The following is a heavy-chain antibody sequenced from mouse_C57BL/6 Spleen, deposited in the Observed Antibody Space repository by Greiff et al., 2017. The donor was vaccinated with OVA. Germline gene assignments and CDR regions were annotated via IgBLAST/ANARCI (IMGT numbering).Heavy chain of an antibody. V-gene: IGHV1-15*01. J-gene: IGHJ2*01. CDR1: GYTFTDYE. CDR2: IDPETGGT. Sequence: VQLQESGAELVRPGASVTLSCKASGYTFTDYEMHWVKQTPVHGLEWIGAIDPETGGTAYNQKFKGKAILTADKSSSTAYMELRSLTSEDSAVYYCTRSFSSFYFDYWGQGTTLTVSS. D-gene: IGHD1-1*01. CDR3: TRSFSSFYFDY.